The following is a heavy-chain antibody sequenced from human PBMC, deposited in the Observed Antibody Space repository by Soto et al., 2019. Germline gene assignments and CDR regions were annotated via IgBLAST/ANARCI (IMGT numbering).Heavy chain of an antibody. D-gene: IGHD1-1*01. CDR1: GFTFNSYS. CDR2: ISSTSATI. J-gene: IGHJ5*02. CDR3: ARARRLEEVWFDV. Sequence: GGSLRLSCAASGFTFNSYSMNWVRQAPGEGLEWISYISSTSATIYYADSVQGRFTVSRDNARNSLFLRMSGLRDDDTAVYYCARARRLEEVWFDVWGQGVLVTVSS. V-gene: IGHV3-48*02.